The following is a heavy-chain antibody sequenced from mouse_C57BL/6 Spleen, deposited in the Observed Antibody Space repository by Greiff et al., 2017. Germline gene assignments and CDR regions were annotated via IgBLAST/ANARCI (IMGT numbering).Heavy chain of an antibody. CDR1: GFTFSSYG. Sequence: EVKLMESGGDLVKPGGSLKLSCAASGFTFSSYGMSWVRQTPDKRLEWVATISSGGSYTYYPDSVKGRFTISRDNATNTLYLQISSLKSEDTAMYYSARQSALFYFDYWGQGTTLTVSS. CDR2: ISSGGSYT. D-gene: IGHD6-1*01. V-gene: IGHV5-6*01. J-gene: IGHJ2*01. CDR3: ARQSALFYFDY.